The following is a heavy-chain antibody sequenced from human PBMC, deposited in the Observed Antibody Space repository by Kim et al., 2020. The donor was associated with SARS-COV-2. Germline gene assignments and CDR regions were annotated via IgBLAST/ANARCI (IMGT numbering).Heavy chain of an antibody. D-gene: IGHD5-18*01. CDR3: AKEFLQAMVTIDY. Sequence: YADSVKGRFTISRDNSKNTLYLQMNSLRAEDTAVYYCAKEFLQAMVTIDYWGQGTLVTVSS. V-gene: IGHV3-23*01. J-gene: IGHJ4*02.